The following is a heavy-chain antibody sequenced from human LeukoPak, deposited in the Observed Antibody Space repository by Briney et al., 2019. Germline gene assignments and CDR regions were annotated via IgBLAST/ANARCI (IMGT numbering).Heavy chain of an antibody. Sequence: PGGSLRLSCAASGFTFSDYGMHWVRQAPGKGLVWVSAISGSGGSAYYADSVKGRFTISRDNSKNTLYLQMNSLRAEDTAVYYCAKGASDYYDSSGYYYNYWYFDLWGRGTLVTVSS. CDR2: ISGSGGSA. V-gene: IGHV3-23*01. CDR1: GFTFSDYG. CDR3: AKGASDYYDSSGYYYNYWYFDL. J-gene: IGHJ2*01. D-gene: IGHD3-22*01.